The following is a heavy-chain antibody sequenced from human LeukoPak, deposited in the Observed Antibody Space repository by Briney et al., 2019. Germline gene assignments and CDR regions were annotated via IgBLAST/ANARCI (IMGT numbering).Heavy chain of an antibody. CDR3: ARLTERRVPYSGYERYWFDP. D-gene: IGHD5-12*01. CDR1: GYSISSGYY. V-gene: IGHV4-38-2*01. CDR2: IYHSGST. J-gene: IGHJ5*02. Sequence: KPSETLSLTCAVSGYSISSGYYWGWVRQPPGKGLEWIGSIYHSGSTYYNPSLKSRVTISVDTSKNQFSLKLSSVTAADTAVYYCARLTERRVPYSGYERYWFDPRGQGTLVTVSS.